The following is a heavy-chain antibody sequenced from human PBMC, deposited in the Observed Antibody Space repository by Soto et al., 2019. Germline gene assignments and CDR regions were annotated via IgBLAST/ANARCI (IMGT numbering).Heavy chain of an antibody. V-gene: IGHV3-9*01. CDR2: ISWNSGSI. J-gene: IGHJ5*02. D-gene: IGHD6-19*01. CDR1: GFTFDDYA. CDR3: AKDIGSGWRNNWFDP. Sequence: EVQLVESGGGLVQPGRSLRLSCAASGFTFDDYAMHWVRQAPGKGLEWVSGISWNSGSIGYADSVKGRFTISRDNAXXSLYLQMNSLRAEDTALYYCAKDIGSGWRNNWFDPWGQGTLVTVSS.